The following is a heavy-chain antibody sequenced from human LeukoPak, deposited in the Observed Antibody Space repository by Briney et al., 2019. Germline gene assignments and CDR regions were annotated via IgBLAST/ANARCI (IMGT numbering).Heavy chain of an antibody. CDR1: GFTVSSNY. D-gene: IGHD5-24*01. CDR3: ARVRDGYNFDY. V-gene: IGHV3-53*01. Sequence: GGSLRLSCAASGFTVSSNYMSWVRQAPGKGLEWVSVNYSGDSTYYADSVKGRFTVSSDNSKNTLYLQMNSLRTEDTAVYYCARVRDGYNFDYWGQGTLVTVSS. CDR2: NYSGDST. J-gene: IGHJ4*02.